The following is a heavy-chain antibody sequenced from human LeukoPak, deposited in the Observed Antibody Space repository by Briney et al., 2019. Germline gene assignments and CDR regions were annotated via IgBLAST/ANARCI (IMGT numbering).Heavy chain of an antibody. CDR1: GGSVSSDTYY. V-gene: IGHV4-61*01. Sequence: SETLSLTCTVSGGSVSSDTYYWRWIRQPPGKGVECIGYVYYSGSTNYNPSLKTPVTMSVDTSKNQFSLKLSSVTAADTAVYYCARLNYYDSSGHYAFDIWGQGTMVTVSS. CDR2: VYYSGST. J-gene: IGHJ3*02. CDR3: ARLNYYDSSGHYAFDI. D-gene: IGHD3-22*01.